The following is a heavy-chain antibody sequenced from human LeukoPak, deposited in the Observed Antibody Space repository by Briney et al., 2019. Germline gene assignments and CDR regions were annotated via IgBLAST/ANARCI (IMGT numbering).Heavy chain of an antibody. CDR2: IYPGDSDT. CDR3: ARWAYYYDSTRQYYFDY. CDR1: GYSFTSYW. V-gene: IGHV5-51*01. J-gene: IGHJ4*02. Sequence: GESLKISCKGSGYSFTSYWIGWVRQMPEKGLEWMGIIYPGDSDTRYSPSFQGQVTISADKSISTAYLQWSSLKASDTAMYYCARWAYYYDSTRQYYFDYWGQGTLVTVSS. D-gene: IGHD3-22*01.